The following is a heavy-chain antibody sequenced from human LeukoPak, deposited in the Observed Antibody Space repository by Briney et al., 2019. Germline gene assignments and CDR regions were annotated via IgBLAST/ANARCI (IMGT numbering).Heavy chain of an antibody. CDR1: GFTFSSYA. J-gene: IGHJ5*02. CDR3: AKDEQQLVRYWFDP. V-gene: IGHV3-23*01. CDR2: ISGSGGGT. Sequence: GSLRLSCAASGFTFSSYAMSWVRQAPGKGLEWVSAISGSGGGTYYAGSVKGRFTISRDNSKNTLYLQMNSLRAEDTAVYYCAKDEQQLVRYWFDPWGQGTLVTVSS. D-gene: IGHD6-13*01.